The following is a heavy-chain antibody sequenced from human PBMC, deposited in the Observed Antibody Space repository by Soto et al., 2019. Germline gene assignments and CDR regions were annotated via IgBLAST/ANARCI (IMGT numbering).Heavy chain of an antibody. CDR1: GFTFSSSD. Sequence: EVQLLESGGGLVQPGGSLRLSCAASGFTFSSSDMSWFRQAPGKGMEWVSAISGSGGSTYYADSVKGRFTISRDNSKITLYLQMNSRRAEDTAVYYCAKDGVATLWSGWFDPWGLGTLVTVSS. CDR3: AKDGVATLWSGWFDP. CDR2: ISGSGGST. J-gene: IGHJ5*02. D-gene: IGHD5-12*01. V-gene: IGHV3-23*01.